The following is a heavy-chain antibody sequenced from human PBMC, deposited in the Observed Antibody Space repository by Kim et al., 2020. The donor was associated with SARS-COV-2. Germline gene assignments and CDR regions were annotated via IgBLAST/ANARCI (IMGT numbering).Heavy chain of an antibody. J-gene: IGHJ4*02. D-gene: IGHD3-22*01. CDR2: ISWNSGSI. V-gene: IGHV3-9*01. CDR1: GFTFDDYA. Sequence: GGSLRLSCAASGFTFDDYAMHWVRQAPGKGLEWVSGISWNSGSIGYADSVKGRFTISRDNAKNSLYLQMNSLRAEDTALYYCAKAKGNYYDSRSQFDYWGQGTLVTVSS. CDR3: AKAKGNYYDSRSQFDY.